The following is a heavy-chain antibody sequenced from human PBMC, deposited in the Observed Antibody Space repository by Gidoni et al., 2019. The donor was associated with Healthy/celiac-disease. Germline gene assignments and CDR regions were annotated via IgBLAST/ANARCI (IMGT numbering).Heavy chain of an antibody. D-gene: IGHD3-22*01. V-gene: IGHV1-69*02. CDR2: IIPILGIA. Sequence: QVQLVQSGAEVKKPGSSVKVSCKASGGTFSSYTISWVRQAPGQGLEWMGRIIPILGIANYAQKFQGRVTITADKSTSTAYMELSSLRSEDTAVYYCATHVPRPYYYDSSGYYREYYYYGMDVWGQGTTVTVSS. J-gene: IGHJ6*02. CDR1: GGTFSSYT. CDR3: ATHVPRPYYYDSSGYYREYYYYGMDV.